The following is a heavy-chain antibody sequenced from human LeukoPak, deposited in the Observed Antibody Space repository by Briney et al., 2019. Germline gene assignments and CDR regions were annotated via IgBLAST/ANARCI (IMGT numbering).Heavy chain of an antibody. J-gene: IGHJ5*02. Sequence: SETLSLTCAVYGGSFSGYYWSWIRQPPGKGLEWIGEINHSGSTNYNPSLKSRVTISVDTSKNQFSLKLSSVTAADTAVYYCARGLGVNGYYTGRFHRFDPWGQGTLVTVSA. CDR2: INHSGST. CDR1: GGSFSGYY. D-gene: IGHD3-3*01. CDR3: ARGLGVNGYYTGRFHRFDP. V-gene: IGHV4-34*01.